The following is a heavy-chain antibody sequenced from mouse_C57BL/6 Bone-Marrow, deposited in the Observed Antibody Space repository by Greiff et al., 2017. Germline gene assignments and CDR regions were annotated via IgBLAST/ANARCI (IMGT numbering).Heavy chain of an antibody. CDR2: IYPRDGST. J-gene: IGHJ1*03. Sequence: VQGVESGPELVKPGASVKLSCKASGYTFTSYDINWVKQRPGQGLEWIGWIYPRDGSTKYNEKFKGKATLTVDTSSSTAYMELHSLTSEDSAVYFCARLEVDGSSEDWCCYVWGRGTTVTASS. D-gene: IGHD1-1*01. CDR1: GYTFTSYD. V-gene: IGHV1-85*01. CDR3: ARLEVDGSSEDWCCYV.